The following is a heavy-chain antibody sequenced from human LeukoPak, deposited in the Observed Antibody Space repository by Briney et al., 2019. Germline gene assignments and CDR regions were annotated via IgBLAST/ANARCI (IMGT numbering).Heavy chain of an antibody. D-gene: IGHD5-12*01. CDR3: ARGRESLVNIVAYYYYYMDV. Sequence: PSETLSLTCAVYGGSFSDDYWSWVRQPPGKGLEWVGDFNRGESTNYNPSLKSRVSISVDTSKNQFSLTLNSVTAADTAVYYCARGRESLVNIVAYYYYYMDVGGKGTTVTVPS. CDR2: FNRGEST. V-gene: IGHV4-34*01. CDR1: GGSFSDDY. J-gene: IGHJ6*03.